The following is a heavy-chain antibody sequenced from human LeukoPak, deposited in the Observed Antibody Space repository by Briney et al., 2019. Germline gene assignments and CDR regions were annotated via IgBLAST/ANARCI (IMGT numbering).Heavy chain of an antibody. D-gene: IGHD3-22*01. V-gene: IGHV1-8*01. Sequence: WASVKVSCKASGYTFTSYDITWVRQATGQGLEWMGWMNPNNGNTVYAQRIQGRVTFTRDTSISTAYMELSSLRSEDTAVYYCARGFLGYDSSDYAFSYYWGQGTLVTVSS. CDR2: MNPNNGNT. J-gene: IGHJ4*02. CDR1: GYTFTSYD. CDR3: ARGFLGYDSSDYAFSYY.